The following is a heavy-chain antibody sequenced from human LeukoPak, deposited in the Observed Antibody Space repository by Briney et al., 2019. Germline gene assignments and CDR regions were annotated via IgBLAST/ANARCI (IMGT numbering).Heavy chain of an antibody. CDR1: GLTFSSYS. Sequence: GGSLGLSCDDSGLTFSSYSMNWVRQAPGKGLEWVSSIRRSSSYIYYADLVKGRFTLSRVTAKNSLYLQMNSLISDYTAVYYCARGRGLRYFDWFNYWGQGTLVTVSS. V-gene: IGHV3-21*01. J-gene: IGHJ5*01. CDR3: ARGRGLRYFDWFNY. D-gene: IGHD3-9*01. CDR2: IRRSSSYI.